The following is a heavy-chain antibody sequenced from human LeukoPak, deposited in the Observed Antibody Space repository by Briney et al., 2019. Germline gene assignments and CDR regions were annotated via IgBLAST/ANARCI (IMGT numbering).Heavy chain of an antibody. CDR3: AREPSSSST. Sequence: SETLSLTCAVYGGSFSGYYWSWIRQPPGKGLEWIGEINHSGSTNYNPSLKSRVTISVDTSKNQFSLKLSSVTAADTAVYYCAREPSSSSTWGQGTLVTVSS. D-gene: IGHD6-6*01. CDR2: INHSGST. CDR1: GGSFSGYY. J-gene: IGHJ4*02. V-gene: IGHV4-34*01.